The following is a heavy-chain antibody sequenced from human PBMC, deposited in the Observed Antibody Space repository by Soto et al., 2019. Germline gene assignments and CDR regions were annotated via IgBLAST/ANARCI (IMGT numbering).Heavy chain of an antibody. CDR3: ARRAIAKTYYYGMDV. CDR2: IYYSGST. Sequence: SETMSRTCTFCGSYISSSSYYWGWIRQPPGKGLEWIGSIYYSGSTYYNPSLKSRVTISVDTSKNQFSLKLSSVTAADTAVYYCARRAIAKTYYYGMDVWGQGNTVTVSS. CDR1: GSYISSSSYY. J-gene: IGHJ6*02. V-gene: IGHV4-39*01. D-gene: IGHD2-21*01.